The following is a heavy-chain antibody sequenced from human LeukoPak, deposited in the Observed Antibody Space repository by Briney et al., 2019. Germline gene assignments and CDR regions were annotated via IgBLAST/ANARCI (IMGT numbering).Heavy chain of an antibody. Sequence: SETLSLTCTVSGGSISSYYWSWIRQPAGKGLEWIGRIYTSGSTNYNPSLKSRVTISVDTSKNQFSLKLSSVTAADTAVYYCARRSIVATTFYYYYYMDVWGKGTTVTVSS. D-gene: IGHD5-12*01. J-gene: IGHJ6*03. V-gene: IGHV4-4*07. CDR1: GGSISSYY. CDR3: ARRSIVATTFYYYYYMDV. CDR2: IYTSGST.